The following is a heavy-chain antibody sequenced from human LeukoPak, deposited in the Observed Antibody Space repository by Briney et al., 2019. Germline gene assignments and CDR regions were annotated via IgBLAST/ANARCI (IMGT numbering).Heavy chain of an antibody. CDR2: IYSGGRT. V-gene: IGHV3-66*01. J-gene: IGHJ3*02. D-gene: IGHD2-15*01. CDR1: GFTVSSNY. Sequence: SGGSLRLSCAASGFTVSSNYMSWVRQAPGKGLEWVSIIYSGGRTHYADSVKGRFTISRDNSKNTLYLQMNSLRVEDTAVYHCARYCSGGSCYSSGAFDIWAKGQWSPSLQ. CDR3: ARYCSGGSCYSSGAFDI.